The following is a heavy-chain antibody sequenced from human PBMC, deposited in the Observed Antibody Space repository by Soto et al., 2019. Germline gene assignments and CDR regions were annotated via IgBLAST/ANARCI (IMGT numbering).Heavy chain of an antibody. Sequence: SETLSLTCIVSGGSISSADYYWRWIRQPQGKGREWIGYIDYSGSTYSLPSLMSRVTISVDTSKNQFSLKLSSVTAADPAVYYCARAATGWGNAFDIWGQGTMVTVSS. CDR3: ARAATGWGNAFDI. J-gene: IGHJ3*02. CDR1: GGSISSADYY. V-gene: IGHV4-30-4*01. D-gene: IGHD2-15*01. CDR2: IDYSGST.